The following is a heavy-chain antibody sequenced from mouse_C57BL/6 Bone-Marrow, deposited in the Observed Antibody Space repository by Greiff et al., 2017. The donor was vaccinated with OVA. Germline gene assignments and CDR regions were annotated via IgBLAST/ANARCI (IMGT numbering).Heavy chain of an antibody. D-gene: IGHD2-3*01. CDR2: INPSSGYT. Sequence: VQLQQSGAELARPGASVKMSCKASGYTFTSYTMHWVKQRPGQGLEWIGYINPSSGYTKYNQKFKDKATLTAYKSSSTAYMQLRSLTSVDSAVYYCSRSFMVTTDYAMDYWGQGTSVTVSS. V-gene: IGHV1-4*01. J-gene: IGHJ4*01. CDR1: GYTFTSYT. CDR3: SRSFMVTTDYAMDY.